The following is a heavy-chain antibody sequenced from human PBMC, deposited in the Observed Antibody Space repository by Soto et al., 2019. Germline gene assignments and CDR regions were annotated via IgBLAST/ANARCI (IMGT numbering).Heavy chain of an antibody. J-gene: IGHJ4*02. CDR1: GFTLSSYG. CDR3: AKDSYSYGYVDY. V-gene: IGHV3-30*18. Sequence: ESVGGVVQPGRSLRLSCAASGFTLSSYGMHWVRQAPGTGLEWVAVISYDGRNKYYADSVKGRFTISRDNSRDTLYLQMNSLRAEDTAVYYCAKDSYSYGYVDYWGQGTLVTVSS. CDR2: ISYDGRNK. D-gene: IGHD5-18*01.